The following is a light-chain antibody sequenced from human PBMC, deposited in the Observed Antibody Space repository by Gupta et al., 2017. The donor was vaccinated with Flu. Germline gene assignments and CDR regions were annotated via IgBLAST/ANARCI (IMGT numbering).Light chain of an antibody. CDR1: SSAVSFYHY. J-gene: IGLJ1*01. V-gene: IGLV2-11*01. CDR2: DVN. CDR3: SSYAGTPTPRG. Sequence: QSPPTQPRSVSGSPGHSFTISCAGTSSAVSFYHYVSWYQQHPGEAPKLMMYDVNERPSGVPDRFSGSKCGNKAALTSAGLQAEDEAEYYCSSYAGTPTPRGFGAGTKVTVL.